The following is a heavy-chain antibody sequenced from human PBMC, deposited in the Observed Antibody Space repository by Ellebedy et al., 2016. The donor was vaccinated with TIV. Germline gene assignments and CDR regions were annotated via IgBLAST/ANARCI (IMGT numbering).Heavy chain of an antibody. V-gene: IGHV3-23*01. CDR3: AKWTVGYCSSASCYTGDY. CDR2: ISGSGGNT. CDR1: GFTFSSSG. J-gene: IGHJ4*02. Sequence: PGGSLRLSCAASGFTFSSSGMSWVRQAPGKGLEWVSTISGSGGNTYYADSVKGRFTISRDNSKNTLYLQMNSLRAEDTAVYYCAKWTVGYCSSASCYTGDYWGQGTLVTVSS. D-gene: IGHD2-2*02.